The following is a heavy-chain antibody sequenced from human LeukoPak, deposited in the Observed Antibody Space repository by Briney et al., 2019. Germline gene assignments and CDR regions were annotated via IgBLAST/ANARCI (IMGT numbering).Heavy chain of an antibody. Sequence: SQTLSLTCAISGDSVSSNSAAWNWIRQSPSRGLEWLGRTYYRSKWYNDYAVSVKSRITINPDTSKNQFSLKLSSVTAADTAVYYCARGNVAAAGIDYWGQGTLVTVSS. CDR2: TYYRSKWYN. D-gene: IGHD6-25*01. V-gene: IGHV6-1*01. CDR1: GDSVSSNSAA. J-gene: IGHJ4*02. CDR3: ARGNVAAAGIDY.